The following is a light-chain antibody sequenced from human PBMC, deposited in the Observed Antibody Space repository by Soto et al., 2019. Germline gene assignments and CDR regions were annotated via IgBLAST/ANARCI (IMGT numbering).Light chain of an antibody. Sequence: QTVVTQPASVSGSPGQSITISCTGTSSDVGGYDHVSWYQQHPGKAPKLIIYDVTVRPSVISPRFSGSKSDNTASLAVSGLQPEDEADYYCSSYTNKDTLLFGGGTKLTVL. CDR3: SSYTNKDTLL. CDR1: SSDVGGYDH. V-gene: IGLV2-14*03. J-gene: IGLJ3*02. CDR2: DVT.